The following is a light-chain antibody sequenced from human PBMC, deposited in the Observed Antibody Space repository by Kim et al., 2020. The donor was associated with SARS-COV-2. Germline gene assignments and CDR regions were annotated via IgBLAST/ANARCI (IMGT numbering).Light chain of an antibody. V-gene: IGKV3-20*01. CDR3: QQYGSSPQT. CDR2: GAS. CDR1: QSVKTNF. Sequence: EIVVTQSHGPLSLSPGERATLPCRASQSVKTNFLAWYQHKPGQAPRLLIYGASNRATGIPDRFSGSGSGTDFTLTISRLEPEDFAVYYCQQYGSSPQTFGQGTKVDI. J-gene: IGKJ1*01.